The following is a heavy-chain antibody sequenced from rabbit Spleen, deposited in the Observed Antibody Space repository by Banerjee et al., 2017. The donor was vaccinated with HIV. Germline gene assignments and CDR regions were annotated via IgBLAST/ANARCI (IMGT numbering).Heavy chain of an antibody. CDR1: GFTISSSYW. J-gene: IGHJ6*01. CDR3: ARGGGL. V-gene: IGHV1S45*01. Sequence: QEQLVESGGGLVQPEGSLALTCTASGFTISSSYWICWVRQAPGKGLEWIGCIYTGNGRTAYASWAKGRFTISRENTQNTVSLQLNSLTAADTATYFCARGGGLWGPGTLVTVS. CDR2: IYTGNGRT.